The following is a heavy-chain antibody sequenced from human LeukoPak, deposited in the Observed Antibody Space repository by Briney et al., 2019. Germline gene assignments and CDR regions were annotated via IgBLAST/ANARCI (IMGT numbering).Heavy chain of an antibody. D-gene: IGHD6-13*01. V-gene: IGHV1-18*04. J-gene: IGHJ5*02. CDR3: ARDTGIAAAAPRWFDP. CDR2: ISAYNGNT. CDR1: GYTFTSYG. Sequence: GASVKVSCKASGYTFTSYGISWVRQAPGQGLEWMGWISAYNGNTNYAQKLQGRVTMTTDTSTSTAYMELRSLRSDDTAVYYWARDTGIAAAAPRWFDPWGQGTLVTVSS.